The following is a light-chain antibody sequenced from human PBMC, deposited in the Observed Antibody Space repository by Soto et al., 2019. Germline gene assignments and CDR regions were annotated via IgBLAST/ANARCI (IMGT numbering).Light chain of an antibody. CDR2: DAS. CDR3: QQYHNFPPYT. V-gene: IGKV3-15*01. J-gene: IGKJ2*01. Sequence: EIVLTQSPATLSVCPGERATLSCRASQSVSSNLAWYQKKPGQAPRLLIYDASTRATGIPARFSGSGSGTEFTLTISSLQSEDFALYYCQQYHNFPPYTFGQGTKLEIK. CDR1: QSVSSN.